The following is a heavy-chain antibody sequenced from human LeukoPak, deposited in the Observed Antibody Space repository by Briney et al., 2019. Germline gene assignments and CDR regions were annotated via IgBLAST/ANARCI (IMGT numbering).Heavy chain of an antibody. D-gene: IGHD3-22*01. CDR1: GFTFSSYE. CDR3: ARESWDYYDSSGPLGY. V-gene: IGHV3-48*03. Sequence: GGSLRLSCAASGFTFSSYEVNWVRQAPGKGLEWVSYISSSGSTIYYADSVKGRFTISRDNAKNSLYLQMNSLRAEDTAVYYCARESWDYYDSSGPLGYWGQGTLVTVSS. J-gene: IGHJ4*02. CDR2: ISSSGSTI.